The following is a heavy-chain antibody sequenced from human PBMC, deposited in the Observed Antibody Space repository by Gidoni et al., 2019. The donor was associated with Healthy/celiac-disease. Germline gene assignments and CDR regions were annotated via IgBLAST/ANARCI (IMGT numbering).Heavy chain of an antibody. D-gene: IGHD3-10*01. Sequence: EVHLLESGGALVQPGGSLRLSCAASGFTFSSYAMSWVRQAPGKGLEWVSAISGSGITTLYADSVKGRFTISRDNSRNTLYLQMNSLRAEDTAVYYCTKKLLPPGADFQHWGQGTLVTVSS. CDR2: ISGSGITT. CDR1: GFTFSSYA. J-gene: IGHJ1*01. CDR3: TKKLLPPGADFQH. V-gene: IGHV3-23*01.